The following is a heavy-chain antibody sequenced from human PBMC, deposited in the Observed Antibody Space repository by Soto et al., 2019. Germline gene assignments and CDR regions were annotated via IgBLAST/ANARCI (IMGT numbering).Heavy chain of an antibody. Sequence: QVQLVESGGGVVQPGRSLRLSCAASGFTFSSYGMHWVRQAPGKGLEWVAVIWYDGSNKHYADPVKGRFTISRDNSKNTLSLQMNSLRAEDTAIYYCARDIDSYSNSSGFDNWGQGTLVTVSS. D-gene: IGHD1-26*01. CDR2: IWYDGSNK. V-gene: IGHV3-33*08. CDR1: GFTFSSYG. CDR3: ARDIDSYSNSSGFDN. J-gene: IGHJ4*02.